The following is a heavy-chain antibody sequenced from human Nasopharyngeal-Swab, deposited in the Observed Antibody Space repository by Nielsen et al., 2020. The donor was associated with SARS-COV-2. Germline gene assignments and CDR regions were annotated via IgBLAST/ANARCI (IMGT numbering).Heavy chain of an antibody. CDR3: ARDRGYSYGYSYYYYGMDV. V-gene: IGHV3-53*01. Sequence: GESLKISCAASGFTVSSNYMSWVRQAPGKGLEWVSVIYSGGSTYYEDSVKGRFTISRDNSKHTLYLQMNSLRAEDTAVYYCARDRGYSYGYSYYYYGMDVWGQGTTVTVSS. CDR1: GFTVSSNY. J-gene: IGHJ6*02. CDR2: IYSGGST. D-gene: IGHD5-18*01.